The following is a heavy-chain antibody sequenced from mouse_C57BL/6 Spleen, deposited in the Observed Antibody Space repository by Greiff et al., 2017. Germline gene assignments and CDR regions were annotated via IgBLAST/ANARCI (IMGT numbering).Heavy chain of an antibody. CDR1: GFSLTSYG. Sequence: VKLMESGPGLVQPSQSLSITCTVSGFSLTSYGVHWVRQSPGKGLEWLGVIWSGGSTDYNAAFISSLSISKDNSKSQVFFKMNSLQADDTAIYYCARKGLYGSSVFDYWGQGTTLTVSS. D-gene: IGHD1-1*01. CDR2: IWSGGST. V-gene: IGHV2-2*01. CDR3: ARKGLYGSSVFDY. J-gene: IGHJ2*01.